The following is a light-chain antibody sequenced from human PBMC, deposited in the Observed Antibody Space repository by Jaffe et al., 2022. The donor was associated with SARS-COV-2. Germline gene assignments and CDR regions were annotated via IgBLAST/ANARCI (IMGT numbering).Light chain of an antibody. CDR3: CSYEGSSTFGV. J-gene: IGLJ3*02. CDR1: SSDVGSYNL. V-gene: IGLV2-23*02. Sequence: QSALTQPASVSGSPGQSITISCTGTSSDVGSYNLVSWYQQQPGKAPKFMIYEVNKRPAGVSNRFSGSKSGNKASLTISGLQAEGEAEYYCCSYEGSSTFGVFGGGTKVT. CDR2: EVN.